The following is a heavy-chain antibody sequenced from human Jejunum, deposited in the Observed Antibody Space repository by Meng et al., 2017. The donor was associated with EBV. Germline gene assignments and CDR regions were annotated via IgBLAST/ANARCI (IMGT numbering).Heavy chain of an antibody. CDR3: ARGIYSSSGYFDY. V-gene: IGHV3-21*01. D-gene: IGHD6-6*01. J-gene: IGHJ4*02. CDR2: ISSSSSYI. CDR1: GFTFSSYS. Sequence: EVQLVEAGGGLVTPGGSLRLSCAASGFTFSSYSMNWVRQVPGKGLEWVSFISSSSSYIYYADSVRGRFTISRDNAKNSLYLQMNSLRAEDTAVYYCARGIYSSSGYFDYWGQGTLVTVSS.